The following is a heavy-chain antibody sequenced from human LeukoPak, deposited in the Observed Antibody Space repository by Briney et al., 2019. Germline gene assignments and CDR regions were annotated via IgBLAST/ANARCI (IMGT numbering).Heavy chain of an antibody. Sequence: GGSLRLSCAASGFTFSSYAMSWVRQAPGKGLEWVSAISGSGGSTYYADSVKGRFTISRDNSKNTLYLQMNSLRAEDTAVYYCAKASAMIVVVSKYFNYWGQGTLVTVSS. CDR1: GFTFSSYA. J-gene: IGHJ4*02. CDR2: ISGSGGST. V-gene: IGHV3-23*01. D-gene: IGHD3-22*01. CDR3: AKASAMIVVVSKYFNY.